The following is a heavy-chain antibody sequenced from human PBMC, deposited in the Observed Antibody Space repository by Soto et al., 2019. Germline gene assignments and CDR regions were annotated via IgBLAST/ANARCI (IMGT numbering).Heavy chain of an antibody. Sequence: TGGSLRLSCAASGFTFSNAWMSWVRQAPGKGLEWVGRIKSKTDGGTTDYAAPVKGRFTISRDDSKNTLYLQMNSLKTEDTAVYYCTTDSSGWYYYMDVWGKGTTVTVSS. V-gene: IGHV3-15*01. J-gene: IGHJ6*03. D-gene: IGHD6-19*01. CDR1: GFTFSNAW. CDR3: TTDSSGWYYYMDV. CDR2: IKSKTDGGTT.